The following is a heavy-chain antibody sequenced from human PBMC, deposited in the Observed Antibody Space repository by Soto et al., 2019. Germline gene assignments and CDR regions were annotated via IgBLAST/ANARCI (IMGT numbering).Heavy chain of an antibody. V-gene: IGHV1-69*12. D-gene: IGHD5-12*01. Sequence: QVQLEQSGAEVQKPGSSVKVSCKASGCTFSSSAFSWVRQAPGQGLEWMGGIMPVFPTPDYAQKFQDRVTITADASTSTTNMELSGLRSEDTAIYYCARDKARLQLGGNYYYILDVWGQGTTVIVSS. CDR1: GCTFSSSA. CDR2: IMPVFPTP. CDR3: ARDKARLQLGGNYYYILDV. J-gene: IGHJ6*02.